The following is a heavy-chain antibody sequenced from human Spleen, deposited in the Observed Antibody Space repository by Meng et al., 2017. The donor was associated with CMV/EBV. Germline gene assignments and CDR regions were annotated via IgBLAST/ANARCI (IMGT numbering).Heavy chain of an antibody. Sequence: LSRTTSGVGGSWIRQPPGKALEWLDLIYWSDDKRYSPLLKSRLIITKDTSKNQVVLTMTNMDPVDKATYYCVRSRGFWSGYYTAFDSWGQGTLVTVSS. CDR2: IYWSDDK. D-gene: IGHD3-3*01. CDR3: VRSRGFWSGYYTAFDS. CDR1: LSRTTSGVG. V-gene: IGHV2-5*01. J-gene: IGHJ4*02.